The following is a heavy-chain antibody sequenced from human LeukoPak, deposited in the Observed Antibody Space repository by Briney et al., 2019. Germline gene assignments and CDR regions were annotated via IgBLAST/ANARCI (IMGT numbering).Heavy chain of an antibody. Sequence: GGSLRLSCVASGFTFSSYGMHWVRQTPGKGLEWVAGIWHDGSKEFYADAVKGRFTISRDNSKNTLYLQMNSLRTEDTAVYYCARLPNYWGQGTLVTVSS. CDR2: IWHDGSKE. CDR1: GFTFSSYG. J-gene: IGHJ4*02. CDR3: ARLPNY. V-gene: IGHV3-33*01.